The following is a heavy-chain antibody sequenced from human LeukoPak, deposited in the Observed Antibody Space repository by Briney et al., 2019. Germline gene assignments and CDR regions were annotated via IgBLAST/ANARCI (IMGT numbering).Heavy chain of an antibody. CDR2: ISGSGGST. V-gene: IGHV3-23*01. J-gene: IGHJ6*03. CDR1: GFTFSSYA. CDR3: ARAPLAHYIYYYMDV. Sequence: HTGGSLRLSCAASGFTFSSYAMSWVRQAPGKGLEWVSAISGSGGSTYYADSVKGRFTISRDNSKNSLHLQMNSLRAEDTAVYYCARAPLAHYIYYYMDVWGKGTTVTVSS. D-gene: IGHD1-1*01.